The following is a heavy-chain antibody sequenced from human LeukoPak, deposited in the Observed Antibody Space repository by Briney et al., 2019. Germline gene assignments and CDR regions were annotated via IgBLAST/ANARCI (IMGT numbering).Heavy chain of an antibody. CDR2: IDWDDDK. CDR1: GFSLSTCGVG. J-gene: IGHJ4*02. D-gene: IGHD6-13*01. Sequence: ESGPTLVKPTQTLTLTCTFSGFSLSTCGVGVGWIRQPPGKALEWLTLIDWDDDKRYNPSLKSRLTVTKDVSKSQVVLTLTNVDPVDTATYYCAHRLTGYNSNWYHGYFDYWGPGTLVTVSS. CDR3: AHRLTGYNSNWYHGYFDY. V-gene: IGHV2-5*02.